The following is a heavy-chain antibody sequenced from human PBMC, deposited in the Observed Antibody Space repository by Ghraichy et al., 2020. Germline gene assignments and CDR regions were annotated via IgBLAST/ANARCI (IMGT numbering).Heavy chain of an antibody. Sequence: SETLSLTCTVSGGSISSSSYYWGWIRQPPGKGLEWIGTIFYSGRTDYNPSLNSRVITSVDTSKNQFSLKLTSVTAADTAVYYCARLSYYDGGGYHWYFDLWGRGTLVTVSS. J-gene: IGHJ2*01. V-gene: IGHV4-39*01. CDR3: ARLSYYDGGGYHWYFDL. D-gene: IGHD3-22*01. CDR1: GGSISSSSYY. CDR2: IFYSGRT.